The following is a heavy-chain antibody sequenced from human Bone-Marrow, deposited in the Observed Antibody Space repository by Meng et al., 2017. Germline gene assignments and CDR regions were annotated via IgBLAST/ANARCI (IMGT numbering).Heavy chain of an antibody. CDR2: INNDGSDT. V-gene: IGHV3-74*01. CDR3: VRGEYHYESSGYYSQ. CDR1: TFTFSSYW. Sequence: GGSLRPSCAVSTFTFSSYWMHWVRQAPGKGLVWVSRINNDGSDTTYADSVKGRFTISRDNTKNTLYLQMNSLRAEDTTVYYCVRGEYHYESSGYYSQWGQGTLVTVSS. D-gene: IGHD3-22*01. J-gene: IGHJ4*02.